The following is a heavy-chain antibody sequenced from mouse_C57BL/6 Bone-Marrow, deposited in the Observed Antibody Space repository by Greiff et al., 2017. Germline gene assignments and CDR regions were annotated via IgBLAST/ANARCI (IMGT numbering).Heavy chain of an antibody. CDR3: ARWASMDY. V-gene: IGHV1-76*01. CDR1: GYTYTDYY. CDR2: IYPGSGNT. Sequence: VQLVESGAELVRPGASVKLSCKASGYTYTDYYINWVKQRPGQGLEWIARIYPGSGNTYYNEKFKGKATLTAEKSSSTAYMQLSSLTSEDSAVYFCARWASMDYWGQGTSVTVSS. J-gene: IGHJ4*01.